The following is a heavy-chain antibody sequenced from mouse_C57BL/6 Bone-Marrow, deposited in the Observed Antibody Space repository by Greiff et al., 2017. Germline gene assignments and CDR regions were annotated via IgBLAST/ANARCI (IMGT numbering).Heavy chain of an antibody. CDR2: IDPNSGGT. CDR3: ARPDYYGSSYDAMDY. J-gene: IGHJ4*01. D-gene: IGHD1-1*01. V-gene: IGHV1-72*01. CDR1: GYTFTSYW. Sequence: QVQLKQPGAELVKPGASVKLSCKASGYTFTSYWMHWVKQRPGRGLEWIGRIDPNSGGTKYNEKFKSKATLTVDKPSSTAYMQLSSLTSEDSAVYYCARPDYYGSSYDAMDYWGQGTSVTVSS.